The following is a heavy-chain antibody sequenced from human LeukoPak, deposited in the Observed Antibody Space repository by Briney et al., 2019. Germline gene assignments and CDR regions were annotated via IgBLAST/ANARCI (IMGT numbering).Heavy chain of an antibody. CDR2: ISAYNGNT. J-gene: IGHJ5*02. Sequence: ASVKVSCKASGYTFTSYGISWVRQAPGQGLEWMGWISAYNGNTNYAQKLQGRVTMTTDTSTSTAYMELRSLRSDDTAVYYCARVVRYGSGVNWFDPWGQGTLVTVSS. CDR1: GYTFTSYG. D-gene: IGHD3-10*01. CDR3: ARVVRYGSGVNWFDP. V-gene: IGHV1-18*01.